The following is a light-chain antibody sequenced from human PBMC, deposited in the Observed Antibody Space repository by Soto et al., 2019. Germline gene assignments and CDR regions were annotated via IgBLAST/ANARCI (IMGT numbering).Light chain of an antibody. V-gene: IGKV3-20*01. CDR3: QQYNNWPYT. CDR1: QSVSSSY. CDR2: GTS. Sequence: EIVLTQSPGTLSLSPGKRATLSCRASQSVSSSYLAWYQQKPGQAPRFLIYGTSSRATGIPDRFSGSGSGTEFTLTISSLQSEDFAVYYCQQYNNWPYTFGQGTKLEIK. J-gene: IGKJ2*01.